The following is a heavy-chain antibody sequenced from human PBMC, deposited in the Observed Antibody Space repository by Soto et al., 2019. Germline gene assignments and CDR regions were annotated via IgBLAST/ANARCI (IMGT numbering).Heavy chain of an antibody. CDR2: ITTSSHTI. Sequence: GGSLILSRAASGFTFRRYSIDWGRQAPGQGREWISYITTSSHTIYYADSVRGRFTISRDNAKNSLFLQMKTLRDEDRAVYYCARHGLQVYHEVWGHGTRVTV. CDR3: ARHGLQVYHEV. J-gene: IGHJ6*02. V-gene: IGHV3-48*02. D-gene: IGHD2-8*01. CDR1: GFTFRRYS.